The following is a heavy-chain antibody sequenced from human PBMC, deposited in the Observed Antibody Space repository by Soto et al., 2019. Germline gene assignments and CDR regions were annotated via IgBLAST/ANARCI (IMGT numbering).Heavy chain of an antibody. V-gene: IGHV3-30*04. Sequence: GGSLRLSCAASGFTFSSYAMHWVRQAPGKGLEWVAVISYDGSNKYYADSVKGRFTISRDNSKNTLYLQMNSLRAEDTAVYYCARDVTKGIVGATNFDYWVQGTLVTVSS. J-gene: IGHJ4*02. CDR2: ISYDGSNK. D-gene: IGHD1-26*01. CDR3: ARDVTKGIVGATNFDY. CDR1: GFTFSSYA.